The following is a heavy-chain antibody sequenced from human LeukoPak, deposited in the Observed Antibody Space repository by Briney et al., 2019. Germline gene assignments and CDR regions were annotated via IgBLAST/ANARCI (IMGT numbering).Heavy chain of an antibody. Sequence: PSETLSLTCTVSGGSIGSASSYWAWIRQPPGKGLEWIGIMYYTGVTYYNPSLKSRVTISGDTSKNQFSLKLSSVTAADTAVYYCASPGGNRWLQFYHFDYWGQGTLVTVSS. CDR1: GGSIGSASSY. D-gene: IGHD5-24*01. J-gene: IGHJ4*02. CDR3: ASPGGNRWLQFYHFDY. V-gene: IGHV4-39*01. CDR2: MYYTGVT.